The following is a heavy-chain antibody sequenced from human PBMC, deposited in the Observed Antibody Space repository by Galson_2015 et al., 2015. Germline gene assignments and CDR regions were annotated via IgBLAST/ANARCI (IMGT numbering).Heavy chain of an antibody. CDR3: ARGPPFSRGYKSEGGGYYYGMDV. J-gene: IGHJ6*02. CDR2: IYYSGST. D-gene: IGHD3-10*01. Sequence: SETLSLTCTVSGGSTSSYYWSWIRQPPGKGLEWIGYIYYSGSTNYNPSLKSRVTISVDRSKNQFSLKLSSVTAADTAVYYCARGPPFSRGYKSEGGGYYYGMDVWGQGTTVTVSS. CDR1: GGSTSSYY. V-gene: IGHV4-59*12.